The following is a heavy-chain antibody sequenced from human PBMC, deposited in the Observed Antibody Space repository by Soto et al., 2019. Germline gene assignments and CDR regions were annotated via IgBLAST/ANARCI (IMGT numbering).Heavy chain of an antibody. D-gene: IGHD3-22*01. CDR2: ISAYNGNT. Sequence: QVQLVQSGAEVKKPGASVKVSCKASGYTFTSYVISWVRQAPGQGLEWMGWISAYNGNTNYAQKLQGRVTMTTDTSTSTDYMELMSMRSDDTAVYYCARHRMRSVTMTVSGTNWFDPWGQGTLFTVSS. CDR1: GYTFTSYV. J-gene: IGHJ5*02. CDR3: ARHRMRSVTMTVSGTNWFDP. V-gene: IGHV1-18*04.